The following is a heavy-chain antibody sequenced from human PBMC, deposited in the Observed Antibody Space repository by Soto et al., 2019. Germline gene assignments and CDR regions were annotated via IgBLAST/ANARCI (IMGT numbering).Heavy chain of an antibody. V-gene: IGHV3-23*01. D-gene: IGHD5-12*01. Sequence: GGSLRLSCAASGFTFSSYAMSWVRQAPGKGLEWVSAISVSGGSTYYADSVKGRFTISRDNSKNTLYLQMNSLRAEDTAVYYCSKARGIVATIFTDYWGQGTLVTFSS. CDR1: GFTFSSYA. CDR3: SKARGIVATIFTDY. CDR2: ISVSGGST. J-gene: IGHJ4*02.